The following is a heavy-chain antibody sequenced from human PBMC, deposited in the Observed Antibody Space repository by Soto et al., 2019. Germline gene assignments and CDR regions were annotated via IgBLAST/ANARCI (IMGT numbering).Heavy chain of an antibody. V-gene: IGHV5-10-1*01. CDR2: IDPSDSQT. CDR3: ARQIYDSDTGPNFQYYFDS. D-gene: IGHD3-22*01. Sequence: PGDSLKISCKRSGHSFAGYWITWVRQKPGKDLDWMGRIDPSDSQTYYSPSFRGHVTISATKSITTVFLQWSSLRASDTAMYYCARQIYDSDTGPNFQYYFDSWGQGTPVTVSS. J-gene: IGHJ4*02. CDR1: GHSFAGYW.